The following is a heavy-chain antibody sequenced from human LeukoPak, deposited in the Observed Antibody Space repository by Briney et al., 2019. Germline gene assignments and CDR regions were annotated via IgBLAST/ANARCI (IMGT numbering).Heavy chain of an antibody. CDR3: ASVCSSTSCYSKGLVDY. CDR1: GFIFSSYS. Sequence: GGSLRLSCAASGFIFSSYSMNWVRQAPGKGLEWVSYISSSSSTIYYADSVKGRFTISRDNAKNSLYLQVNSLRAEDTAVYYCASVCSSTSCYSKGLVDYWGQGTLVTVSS. D-gene: IGHD2-2*01. J-gene: IGHJ4*02. CDR2: ISSSSSTI. V-gene: IGHV3-48*01.